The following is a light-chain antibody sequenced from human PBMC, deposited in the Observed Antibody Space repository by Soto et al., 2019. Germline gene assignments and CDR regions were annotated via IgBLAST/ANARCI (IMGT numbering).Light chain of an antibody. J-gene: IGLJ2*01. Sequence: QSALTQPPSVSGSPGQSVTISCTGTSSDVGSYNRVSWYQQPPGTAPKLMIYEVSYRPSGVPDRFSGSKSGNTASLTISGLQAEDEADYYCSSYTSSSTVVFGGGTKLTV. V-gene: IGLV2-18*02. CDR3: SSYTSSSTVV. CDR1: SSDVGSYNR. CDR2: EVS.